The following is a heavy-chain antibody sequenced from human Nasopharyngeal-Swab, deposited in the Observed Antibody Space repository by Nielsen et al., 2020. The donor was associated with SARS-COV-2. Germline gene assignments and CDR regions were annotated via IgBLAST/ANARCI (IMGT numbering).Heavy chain of an antibody. CDR2: IIPIFGTA. CDR3: ARISAAPPPYYGMDV. Sequence: SVKVSCKASGGTFSSYAISWVRQAPGQGLEWMGGIIPIFGTANYAQKFQGRVTITADVSTSTAYMELSSLRSEDTAVYYCARISAAPPPYYGMDVWGQGTTVTVSS. V-gene: IGHV1-69*13. J-gene: IGHJ6*02. D-gene: IGHD6-13*01. CDR1: GGTFSSYA.